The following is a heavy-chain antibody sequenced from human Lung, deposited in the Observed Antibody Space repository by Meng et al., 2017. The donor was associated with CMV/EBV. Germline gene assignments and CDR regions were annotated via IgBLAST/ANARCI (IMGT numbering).Heavy chain of an antibody. D-gene: IGHD6-6*01. CDR3: ARAAARPSDWFDP. CDR1: GFSRSTSGVG. V-gene: IGHV2-5*02. J-gene: IGHJ5*02. Sequence: QITWKESGPPLVKPTQPLTLTCTFSGFSRSTSGVGVGWIRQPPGKALECLAIIYGDDEKRYSPSLESRLTVTKDTSKNQVVLTMTNMVPVDTATYYCARAAARPSDWFDPWGQGTLVTVSS. CDR2: IYGDDEK.